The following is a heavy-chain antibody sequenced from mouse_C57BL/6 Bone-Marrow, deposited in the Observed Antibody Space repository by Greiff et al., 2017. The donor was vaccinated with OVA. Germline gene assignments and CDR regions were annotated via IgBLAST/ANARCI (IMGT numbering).Heavy chain of an antibody. CDR3: ARGAVIYYGNVYAMDY. V-gene: IGHV1-82*01. Sequence: VQLQQSGPELVKPGASVKISCKASGYAFSSSWMNWVKQRPGKGLEWIGRIYPGDGDTNYNGKFKGKATLTANKSSSTAYMQLNSLTSEDSAVYFCARGAVIYYGNVYAMDYWGQGTSVTVSS. D-gene: IGHD2-1*01. CDR1: GYAFSSSW. CDR2: IYPGDGDT. J-gene: IGHJ4*01.